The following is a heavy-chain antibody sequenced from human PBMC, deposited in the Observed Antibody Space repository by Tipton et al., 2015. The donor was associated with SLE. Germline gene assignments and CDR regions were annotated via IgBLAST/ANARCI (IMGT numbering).Heavy chain of an antibody. Sequence: TLSLTCAVYGGSFSAYYWSWIRQPPGKGLEWIGEINHSGSSDYNPSLRSRVTISIDTSKNQFSLKLNSVTAADTAVYYCATNGHGETYEFFTEYLRHWGQGTLVTVSS. D-gene: IGHD5-12*01. CDR2: INHSGSS. CDR3: ATNGHGETYEFFTEYLRH. CDR1: GGSFSAYY. J-gene: IGHJ1*01. V-gene: IGHV4-34*01.